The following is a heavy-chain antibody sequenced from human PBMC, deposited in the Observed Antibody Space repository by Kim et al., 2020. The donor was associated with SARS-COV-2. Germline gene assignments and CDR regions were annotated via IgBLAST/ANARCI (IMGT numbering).Heavy chain of an antibody. CDR3: ARVDYAFDY. D-gene: IGHD3-16*01. J-gene: IGHJ4*02. CDR2: GNT. Sequence: GNTNYAQKLQGRVTMTTDTSTSTAYMELRSLRSDDTAVYYCARVDYAFDYWGQGTLVTVSS. V-gene: IGHV1-18*01.